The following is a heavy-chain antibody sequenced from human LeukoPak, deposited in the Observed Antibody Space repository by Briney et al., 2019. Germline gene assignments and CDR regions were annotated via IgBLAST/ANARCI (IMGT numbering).Heavy chain of an antibody. V-gene: IGHV3-21*01. J-gene: IGHJ6*03. Sequence: GGSLRLSCAASKFTFSNYNMNCVRQAPRKGLEWVSFISSTSSYIYYGDSVRGGFTISRDNAKNSLYLQMNSLRVEDTAVYFCARDGDSGWDKYNYHMDVWGKGTTVTVSS. CDR2: ISSTSSYI. CDR3: ARDGDSGWDKYNYHMDV. D-gene: IGHD6-19*01. CDR1: KFTFSNYN.